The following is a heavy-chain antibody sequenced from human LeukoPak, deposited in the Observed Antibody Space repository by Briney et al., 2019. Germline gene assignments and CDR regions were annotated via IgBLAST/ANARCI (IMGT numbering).Heavy chain of an antibody. CDR2: ISCNSSSV. CDR1: GFIFDDYA. V-gene: IGHV3-9*01. CDR3: ARDFSLIVVVPAATDYMDV. Sequence: AGGSLRLSCAASGFIFDDYAMHWVRHGPGKGLEWVSGISCNSSSVGYADSVKGRFTISRHNAKNSLYLQMNSLRAEDTAVYYCARDFSLIVVVPAATDYMDVWGKGTTVTVSS. D-gene: IGHD2-2*01. J-gene: IGHJ6*03.